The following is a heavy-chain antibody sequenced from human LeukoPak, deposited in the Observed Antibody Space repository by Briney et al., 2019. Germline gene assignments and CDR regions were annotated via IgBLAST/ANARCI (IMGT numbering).Heavy chain of an antibody. D-gene: IGHD4-17*01. CDR1: GGSISSGGYS. CDR2: IYHSGST. J-gene: IGHJ6*02. CDR3: ARESDGYGMDV. Sequence: PSQTLFLTCAVSGGSISSGGYSWSWIRQPPGKGLEWIGYIYHSGSTYYNPSLKSRVTISVDRSKNQFSLKLSSVTAADTAVYYCARESDGYGMDVWGQGTTVTVSS. V-gene: IGHV4-30-2*01.